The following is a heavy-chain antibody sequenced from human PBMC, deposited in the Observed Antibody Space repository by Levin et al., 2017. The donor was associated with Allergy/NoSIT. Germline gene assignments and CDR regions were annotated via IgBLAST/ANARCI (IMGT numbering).Heavy chain of an antibody. J-gene: IGHJ4*02. CDR3: ARGSREWELPATVDY. V-gene: IGHV3-7*01. D-gene: IGHD1-26*01. CDR2: IKQDGSEK. CDR1: GFTFSSYW. Sequence: TGGSLRLSCAASGFTFSSYWMSWVRQAPGKGLEWVANIKQDGSEKYYVDSVKGRFTISRDNAKNSLYLQMNSLRAEDTAVYYCARGSREWELPATVDYWGQGTLVTVSS.